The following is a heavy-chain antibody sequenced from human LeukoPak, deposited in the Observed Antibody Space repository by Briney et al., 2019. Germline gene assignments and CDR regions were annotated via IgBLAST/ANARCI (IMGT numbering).Heavy chain of an antibody. CDR1: GFTFSSYS. D-gene: IGHD5-12*01. CDR2: ISSSSSYI. Sequence: GGSLRLSCAASGFTFSSYSMNWVRQAPGKGLEWVSSISSSSSYIYYADSVKGRFTISRDNAKNSLYLQMNSLRAEDTAVYYCARFPSLAYRGYSGYDHSDYYYYMDVWGKGTTVTVSS. CDR3: ARFPSLAYRGYSGYDHSDYYYYMDV. V-gene: IGHV3-21*01. J-gene: IGHJ6*03.